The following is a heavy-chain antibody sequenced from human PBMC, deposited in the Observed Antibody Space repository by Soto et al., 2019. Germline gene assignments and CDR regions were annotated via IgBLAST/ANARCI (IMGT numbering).Heavy chain of an antibody. CDR3: ATNPGYEFLEWLLAFDY. V-gene: IGHV1-18*01. CDR2: ISAYNGNT. J-gene: IGHJ4*02. Sequence: ASVKVSCTASGYTFTSYGISWVRQGPGQGLEWMGWISAYNGNTNYAQKLQGRVTMTTDTSTSTAYMELRSLRSDDTAVYYCATNPGYEFLEWLLAFDYWGQGTLVTVSS. D-gene: IGHD3-3*01. CDR1: GYTFTSYG.